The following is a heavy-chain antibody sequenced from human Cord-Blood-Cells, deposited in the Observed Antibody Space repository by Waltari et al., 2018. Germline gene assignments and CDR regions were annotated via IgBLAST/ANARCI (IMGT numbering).Heavy chain of an antibody. CDR3: AGGSSSWYNWFDP. J-gene: IGHJ5*02. Sequence: QVQLQQWGAGLLKPSETLSLTCAVYGGSFSGYYWSWIRQPPGKGLEWIGEINHSGSTNYNPSLKSRGTISVDTSKNQFSLKLSSVTAADTAVYYCAGGSSSWYNWFDPWGQGTLVTVSS. CDR2: INHSGST. CDR1: GGSFSGYY. D-gene: IGHD6-13*01. V-gene: IGHV4-34*01.